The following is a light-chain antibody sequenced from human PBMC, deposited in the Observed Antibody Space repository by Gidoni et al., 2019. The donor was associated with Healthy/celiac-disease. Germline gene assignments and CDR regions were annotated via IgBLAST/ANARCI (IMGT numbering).Light chain of an antibody. CDR1: QSDISSY. J-gene: IGKJ1*01. CDR2: GAS. CDR3: QQYGSSPVT. V-gene: IGKV3-20*01. Sequence: PRTLSLSPVERATLTRSDSQSDISSYLAWYQQKPGQAPKLLIYGASSMDTGIPDRFSGSGSGTDFTLTISRLEPEDIAVYYCQQYGSSPVTFGQGTKVEIK.